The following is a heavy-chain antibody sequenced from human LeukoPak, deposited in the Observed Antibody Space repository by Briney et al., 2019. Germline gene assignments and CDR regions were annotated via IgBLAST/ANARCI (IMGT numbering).Heavy chain of an antibody. D-gene: IGHD3-16*01. CDR2: INSDGSST. J-gene: IGHJ5*02. CDR1: GFTFSSYW. CDR3: ARDSDAWTNWFDP. V-gene: IGHV3-74*01. Sequence: PGGSLRLSCAASGFTFSSYWMHWVRQAPGKGLVWVARINSDGSSTSYADSVKGRFTISRDNAKNTLYLQMNSLRADDTAVYYCARDSDAWTNWFDPWGQGTLVTVSS.